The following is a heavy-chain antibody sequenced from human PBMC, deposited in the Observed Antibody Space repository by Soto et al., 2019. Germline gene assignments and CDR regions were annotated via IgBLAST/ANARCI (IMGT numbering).Heavy chain of an antibody. CDR1: GFSLWNTRVG. CDR3: APIGPDYYHILTGQSINFDF. Sequence: QVTLKESGPMLVKPTQTLTLTCTVSGFSLWNTRVGVAWIRQPPGKALEWLAHIFSDEAKSYNTSLKSRLTIAKNTSKSKVVLTMPIIDPVDTATYYCAPIGPDYYHILTGQSINFDFWCQGTLFAVRS. CDR2: IFSDEAK. J-gene: IGHJ4*02. V-gene: IGHV2-26*01. D-gene: IGHD3-9*01.